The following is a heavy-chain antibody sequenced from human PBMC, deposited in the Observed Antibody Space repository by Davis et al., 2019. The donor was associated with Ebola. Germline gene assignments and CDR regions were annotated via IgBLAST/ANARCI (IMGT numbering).Heavy chain of an antibody. D-gene: IGHD5-18*01. Sequence: GESLKISCAASGFTFSSYGMHWVRQAPGKGLEWVAVISYDGSNKYYADSVNGRFTISRDNSKNTLYLQMNSLRAEDTAVYYCAKETAFTWIQLWFIDYWGQGTLVTVSS. CDR2: ISYDGSNK. J-gene: IGHJ4*02. CDR1: GFTFSSYG. CDR3: AKETAFTWIQLWFIDY. V-gene: IGHV3-30*18.